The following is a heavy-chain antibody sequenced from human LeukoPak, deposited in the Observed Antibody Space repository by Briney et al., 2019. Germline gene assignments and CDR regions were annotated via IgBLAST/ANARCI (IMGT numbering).Heavy chain of an antibody. V-gene: IGHV4-34*01. D-gene: IGHD6-19*01. J-gene: IGHJ4*02. CDR2: INHSGST. CDR3: VRGISNTRWLVDY. CDR1: SGSFSGYY. Sequence: PSETLSLTCAVYSGSFSGYYWSLIRQPPGKGLEWIGEINHSGSTNYNPSLKSRVTISVDTSKNQSSLKLSSVTAADTAVYYCVRGISNTRWLVDYWGQGTLVTVSS.